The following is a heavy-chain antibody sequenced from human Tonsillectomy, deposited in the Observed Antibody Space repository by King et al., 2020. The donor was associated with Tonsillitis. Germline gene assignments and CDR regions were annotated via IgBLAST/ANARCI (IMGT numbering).Heavy chain of an antibody. J-gene: IGHJ4*02. CDR2: ISGSGGST. CDR1: GFTFSSYA. CDR3: AKDPAESVYIRGSFPF. Sequence: EVQLVESGGGLVQPGGSLRLSCAASGFTFSSYAMSWVRQAPGKGLEWVSAISGSGGSTYYADSVKDRFTISRDNSKNTLYLQMNSLRAEDTAVYYCAKDPAESVYIRGSFPFWGQGTLVTVSS. D-gene: IGHD1-26*01. V-gene: IGHV3-23*04.